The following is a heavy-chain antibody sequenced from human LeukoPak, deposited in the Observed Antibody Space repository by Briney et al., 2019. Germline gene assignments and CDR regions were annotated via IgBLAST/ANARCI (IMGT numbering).Heavy chain of an antibody. Sequence: SETLSLTCTVSGGSISSGGYYWSWIRQPPGKGLEWIGYIYHSGSTYYNPSLKSRVTISVDRSKNQFSLKLSSVTAADTAVYYCARVVAAAGGKNWFDPWGQGTLVTVSS. J-gene: IGHJ5*02. V-gene: IGHV4-30-2*01. CDR2: IYHSGST. CDR1: GGSISSGGYY. CDR3: ARVVAAAGGKNWFDP. D-gene: IGHD6-13*01.